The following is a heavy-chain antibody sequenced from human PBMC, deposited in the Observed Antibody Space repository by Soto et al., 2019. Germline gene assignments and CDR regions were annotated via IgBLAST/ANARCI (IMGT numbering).Heavy chain of an antibody. CDR3: ARQYSSGWSNFDY. Sequence: PGGSLRLSCAASGFTFSSYAMSWVRQAPGKGLEWVSAISGSGGSTYYADSVKGRFTISRDNSKNTLYLQMNSLRAEDTAVYYCARQYSSGWSNFDYWGQGTLVTVSS. CDR1: GFTFSSYA. J-gene: IGHJ4*02. CDR2: ISGSGGST. D-gene: IGHD6-19*01. V-gene: IGHV3-23*01.